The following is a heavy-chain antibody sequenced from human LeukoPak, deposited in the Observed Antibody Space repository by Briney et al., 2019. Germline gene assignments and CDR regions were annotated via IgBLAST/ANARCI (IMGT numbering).Heavy chain of an antibody. Sequence: ASVKVSCKASGYTFSSYPMNWVRQAPGQGLEWIGWINTNTGNPTYAQGFTGRFVFSLDTSVSTAYLQISSLKAEDTAVYYCARDLETYYYGSGSYPWFDPWGQGTLVTVSS. CDR3: ARDLETYYYGSGSYPWFDP. D-gene: IGHD3-10*01. J-gene: IGHJ5*02. V-gene: IGHV7-4-1*02. CDR1: GYTFSSYP. CDR2: INTNTGNP.